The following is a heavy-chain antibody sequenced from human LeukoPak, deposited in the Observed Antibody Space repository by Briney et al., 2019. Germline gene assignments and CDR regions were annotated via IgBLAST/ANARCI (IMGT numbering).Heavy chain of an antibody. Sequence: TGGSLRLSCAASGFTFSSYAMSWVRQAPGKGLEWVSAISGSGGSTYYADSVKGRFTISRDNSKNTLYLQMNSLRAEDTAVYYCAKDQAGAGRFDYWGQGTLVTVSS. V-gene: IGHV3-23*01. CDR2: ISGSGGST. J-gene: IGHJ4*02. D-gene: IGHD6-19*01. CDR3: AKDQAGAGRFDY. CDR1: GFTFSSYA.